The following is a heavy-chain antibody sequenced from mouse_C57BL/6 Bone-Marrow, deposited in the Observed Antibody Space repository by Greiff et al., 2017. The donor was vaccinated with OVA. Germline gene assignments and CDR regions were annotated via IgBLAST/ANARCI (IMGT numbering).Heavy chain of an antibody. V-gene: IGHV5-6*01. Sequence: EVKLVESGGDLVKPGGSLKLSCAASGFTFSSYGMSWVRQTPDKRLEWVATISSGGSYTYYPDSVKGRFTISRDNAKNTLYLQMSRLKSEDTAVYYCARQGDYGRFFDYWGQGTTLTVSS. CDR3: ARQGDYGRFFDY. D-gene: IGHD1-1*01. CDR2: ISSGGSYT. J-gene: IGHJ2*01. CDR1: GFTFSSYG.